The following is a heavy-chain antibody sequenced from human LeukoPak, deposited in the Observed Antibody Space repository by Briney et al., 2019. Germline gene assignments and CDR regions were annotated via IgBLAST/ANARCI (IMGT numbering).Heavy chain of an antibody. J-gene: IGHJ5*02. CDR2: IYTSGST. D-gene: IGHD2-2*01. CDR1: GGSISSGSYY. CDR3: ARDHRYCSSTSCFRRGYNWFDP. Sequence: SQTLSLTCTVSGGSISSGSYYWSWIRQPAGKGLEWIGRIYTSGSTNYNPSLKSRVTISVDTSKNQFSLKLSSATAADTAVYYCARDHRYCSSTSCFRRGYNWFDPWGQGTLVTVSS. V-gene: IGHV4-61*02.